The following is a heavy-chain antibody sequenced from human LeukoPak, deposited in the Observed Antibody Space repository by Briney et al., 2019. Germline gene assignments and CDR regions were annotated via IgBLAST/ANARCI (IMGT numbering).Heavy chain of an antibody. CDR2: IYSGGST. J-gene: IGHJ4*02. V-gene: IGHV3-53*04. CDR3: ARESIAAAGVVAS. Sequence: GGSLRRSCAASGFTVSSNYMSWVRQAPGKGLEWVSVIYSGGSTYYADSVKGRFTISRHNSKNTLYLQMNSLRAEDTAVYYCARESIAAAGVVASWGQGTLVTVSS. D-gene: IGHD6-13*01. CDR1: GFTVSSNY.